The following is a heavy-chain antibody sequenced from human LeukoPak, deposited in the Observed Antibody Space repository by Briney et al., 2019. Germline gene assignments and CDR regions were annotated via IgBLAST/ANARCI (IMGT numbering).Heavy chain of an antibody. Sequence: GGPLRLSCAASGFTFSSYGMHWVRQAPGKGLEWVAVIWYDGSNKYYADSVKGRFTISRDNSKNTLYLQMNSLRAEDTAVYYCAKDSLGSGWYGVDYWGQGTLVTVSS. V-gene: IGHV3-33*06. J-gene: IGHJ4*02. CDR1: GFTFSSYG. CDR3: AKDSLGSGWYGVDY. D-gene: IGHD6-19*01. CDR2: IWYDGSNK.